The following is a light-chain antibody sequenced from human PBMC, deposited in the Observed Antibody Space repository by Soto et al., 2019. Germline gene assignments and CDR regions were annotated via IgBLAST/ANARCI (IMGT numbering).Light chain of an antibody. CDR2: AAS. J-gene: IGKJ4*01. Sequence: IQLTQSPSSLSASVGDRVTITCRASQGISSYLAWYQQKPGKAPNLLIYAASTLQSGVPSRFSGSGSGTDFTLTISRLQPEDVATYYCQKYNGVPLTFGGGTKVDIK. CDR3: QKYNGVPLT. V-gene: IGKV1-27*01. CDR1: QGISSY.